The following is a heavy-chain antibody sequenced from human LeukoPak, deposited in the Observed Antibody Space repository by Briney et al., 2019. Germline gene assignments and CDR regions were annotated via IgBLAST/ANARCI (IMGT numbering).Heavy chain of an antibody. CDR1: GYTFTSYA. V-gene: IGHV1-3*01. CDR3: ARDLAVYDSSGYYYGRGYYYGMDV. J-gene: IGHJ6*02. CDR2: INAGNGNT. D-gene: IGHD3-22*01. Sequence: ASVKVSCKASGYTFTSYAMHWVRQAPGQRLEWMGWINAGNGNTKYSQKFQGRVTITRDSSASTAYMELSSLRSEDTAVYYCARDLAVYDSSGYYYGRGYYYGMDVWGQGTTVTVSS.